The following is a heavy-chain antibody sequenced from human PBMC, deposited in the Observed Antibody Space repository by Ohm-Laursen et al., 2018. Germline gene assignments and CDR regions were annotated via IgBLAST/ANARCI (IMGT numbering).Heavy chain of an antibody. CDR3: ARTNDSPWFDP. Sequence: SDTLSLTCTVSGGSISSGGYYWSWIRQHPGKGLEWIGYIYYSGNTYYNPSLKSLVTISVDTSNNQFSLKLSSMTAADTAVYYCARTNDSPWFDPWGQGTLVTVSS. V-gene: IGHV4-31*01. CDR2: IYYSGNT. J-gene: IGHJ5*02. D-gene: IGHD2-21*02. CDR1: GGSISSGGYY.